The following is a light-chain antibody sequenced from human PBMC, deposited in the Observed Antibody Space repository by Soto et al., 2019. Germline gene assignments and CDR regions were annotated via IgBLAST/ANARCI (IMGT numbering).Light chain of an antibody. J-gene: IGKJ1*01. Sequence: ENVLTQSPGTLSLSPGERATLSCRASQSVSNTYVAWYQHIPGQTPRLLIYGASNRATGIPDRFSGSGSGTDFTLTISRLEPEDFAVYYCQQYDNSPWMFGQGTKVDIK. V-gene: IGKV3-20*01. CDR2: GAS. CDR3: QQYDNSPWM. CDR1: QSVSNTY.